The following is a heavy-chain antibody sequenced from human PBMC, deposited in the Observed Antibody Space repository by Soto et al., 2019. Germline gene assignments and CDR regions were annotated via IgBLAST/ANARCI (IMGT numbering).Heavy chain of an antibody. CDR3: ASFRYSSSSGSPVYFDY. D-gene: IGHD6-6*01. CDR2: IYYSGST. V-gene: IGHV4-59*01. Sequence: SETLSLTCTVSGGSISSYYWSWIRQPPGKGLEWIGYIYYSGSTNYNPSLKSRVTISVDTSKNQFSLKLSSVTAADTAVYYCASFRYSSSSGSPVYFDYWGQGTLVTVSS. CDR1: GGSISSYY. J-gene: IGHJ4*02.